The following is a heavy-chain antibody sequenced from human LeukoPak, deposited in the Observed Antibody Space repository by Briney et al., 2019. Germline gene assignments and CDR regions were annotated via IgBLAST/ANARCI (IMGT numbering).Heavy chain of an antibody. Sequence: GGSLRLSCAASGFTFSSYGMSWVRQAPGKGLEWVSAISGSGGSTYYADSVKGRFTISRDNSKNTLYLQMNSLRAEDTALYYCAKGVSSSWYDDAFDIWGQGTMVTVSS. D-gene: IGHD6-13*01. J-gene: IGHJ3*02. V-gene: IGHV3-23*01. CDR3: AKGVSSSWYDDAFDI. CDR1: GFTFSSYG. CDR2: ISGSGGST.